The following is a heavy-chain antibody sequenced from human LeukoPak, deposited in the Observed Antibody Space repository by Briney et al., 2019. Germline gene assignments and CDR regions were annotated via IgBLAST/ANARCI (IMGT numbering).Heavy chain of an antibody. Sequence: GGSLRLSCAVSGLNFRSFWMSWVRQAPGKGLEWVANIKQDGSEKFYVDSVKGRFTISRDNAKNTLYLQMNSLRAEDTAVYYCARTYSSFDYWGQGTLVTVSS. D-gene: IGHD6-19*01. CDR3: ARTYSSFDY. J-gene: IGHJ4*02. CDR1: GLNFRSFW. V-gene: IGHV3-7*04. CDR2: IKQDGSEK.